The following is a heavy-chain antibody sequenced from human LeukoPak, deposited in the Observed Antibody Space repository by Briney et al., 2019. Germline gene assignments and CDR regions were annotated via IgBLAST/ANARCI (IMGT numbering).Heavy chain of an antibody. Sequence: SVKVSCKASGGTFISYAISWVRQAPGQGLEWMGGIIPIFGTANYAQKFQGRVTITADESTSTAYMELSSLRSEDTAVYYCARVAGDGYYFDYWGQGTLVTVSS. D-gene: IGHD3-10*01. J-gene: IGHJ4*02. CDR1: GGTFISYA. CDR3: ARVAGDGYYFDY. CDR2: IIPIFGTA. V-gene: IGHV1-69*13.